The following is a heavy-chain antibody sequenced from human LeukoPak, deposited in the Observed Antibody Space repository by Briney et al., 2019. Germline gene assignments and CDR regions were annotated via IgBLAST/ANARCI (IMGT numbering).Heavy chain of an antibody. CDR3: VSRTSSGWYDF. CDR1: GFTFTSYS. V-gene: IGHV3-64D*09. CDR2: INDNGGST. Sequence: GGSLRLSCSASGFTFTSYSMHWVRQAPGKGLEYVSAINDNGGSTYYGDSVKGRFTISRDNSKNTLYLQMSSLRGDDTAIYYCVSRTSSGWYDFWGQGTQVIVSS. D-gene: IGHD6-19*01. J-gene: IGHJ5*01.